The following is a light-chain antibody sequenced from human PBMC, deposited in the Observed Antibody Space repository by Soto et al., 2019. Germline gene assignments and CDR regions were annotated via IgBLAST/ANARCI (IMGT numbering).Light chain of an antibody. V-gene: IGKV1-39*01. CDR3: RQSYSSTRT. CDR2: AAS. Sequence: DIQMTQSPSSLSASVGDRVTIICRASRSISRHLNWYQQKPGKAPKFLIYAASNLQTGVPSRFSGSGSGTEVTLTISSLQPEDFATYFCRQSYSSTRTFGQGTKVEV. J-gene: IGKJ1*01. CDR1: RSISRH.